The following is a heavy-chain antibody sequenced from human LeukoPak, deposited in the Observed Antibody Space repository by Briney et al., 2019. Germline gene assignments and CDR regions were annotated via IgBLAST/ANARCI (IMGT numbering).Heavy chain of an antibody. Sequence: SETLSLTCTVSGGSISSCYWSWIRQPPGKGLEWIGYIYYSGSTNYNPSLKSRVTISVDTSKNQFSLKLGSVTAADTAVYYCARTLPSSALWFGVPFAAFDIWGQGTMVTVSS. V-gene: IGHV4-59*01. CDR1: GGSISSCY. J-gene: IGHJ3*02. D-gene: IGHD3-10*01. CDR3: ARTLPSSALWFGVPFAAFDI. CDR2: IYYSGST.